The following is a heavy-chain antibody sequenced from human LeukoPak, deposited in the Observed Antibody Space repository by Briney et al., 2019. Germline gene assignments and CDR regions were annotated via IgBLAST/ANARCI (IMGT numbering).Heavy chain of an antibody. CDR1: GFTFSSYW. V-gene: IGHV3-7*02. D-gene: IGHD4-17*01. J-gene: IGHJ4*02. Sequence: GGSLRLSCAASGFTFSSYWMSWVRQAPGKGLLWVANIKQDGSEKYYVDSVKGRFTISRDNAKNSLYLQMNSLRAEDTAVYYCASHYGDYSFFDYWGQGTLVTVSS. CDR3: ASHYGDYSFFDY. CDR2: IKQDGSEK.